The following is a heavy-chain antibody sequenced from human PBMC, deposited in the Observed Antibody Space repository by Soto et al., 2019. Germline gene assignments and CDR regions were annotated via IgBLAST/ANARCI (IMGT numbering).Heavy chain of an antibody. J-gene: IGHJ4*02. V-gene: IGHV3-30*18. D-gene: IGHD6-6*01. CDR1: GFTFSSYG. CDR3: AKRGEAARRAPVGYFDY. Sequence: QVQLVESGGGVVQPGRSLRLSCAASGFTFSSYGMHWVRQAPGKGLEWVAVISYDGSNKYYADSVKGRFTISRDNSKNTLYLQMNSLRAEDTAVYYCAKRGEAARRAPVGYFDYWGQGTLVTVSS. CDR2: ISYDGSNK.